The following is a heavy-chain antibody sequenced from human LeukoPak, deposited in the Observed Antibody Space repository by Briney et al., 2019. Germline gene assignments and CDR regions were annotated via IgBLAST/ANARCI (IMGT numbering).Heavy chain of an antibody. CDR2: ISWNSGTI. CDR3: ARRRYDSSGPDFDY. V-gene: IGHV3-9*01. Sequence: LSLTCTVSGGSISSYFWGWIRLPPGKGLEWVSGISWNSGTIGYADSVKGRFTISRDNAKNSLYLQMNSLRAEDTAVYYCARRRYDSSGPDFDYWGQGTLVTVSS. D-gene: IGHD3-22*01. CDR1: GGSISSYF. J-gene: IGHJ4*02.